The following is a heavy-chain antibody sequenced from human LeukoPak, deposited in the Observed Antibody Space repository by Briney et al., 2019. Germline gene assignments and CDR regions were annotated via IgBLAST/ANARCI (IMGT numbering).Heavy chain of an antibody. J-gene: IGHJ4*02. V-gene: IGHV1-18*01. CDR3: ASYLVEQQLVLDY. D-gene: IGHD6-13*01. CDR2: INAYNGNT. CDR1: GYTFPSYG. Sequence: ASVKVSCKASGYTFPSYGISWVRPAPGQGLEWMGWINAYNGNTNYAQKLQGRVTITTDTSTSTAYMELRSLRSDDTAVYYCASYLVEQQLVLDYWGQGTLVTVSS.